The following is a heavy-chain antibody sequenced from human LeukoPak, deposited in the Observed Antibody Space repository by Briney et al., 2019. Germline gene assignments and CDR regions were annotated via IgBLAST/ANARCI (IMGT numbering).Heavy chain of an antibody. D-gene: IGHD2-15*01. CDR2: IGSSSTSI. CDR1: GFTFSSYS. Sequence: PGGSLRLSCAASGFTFSSYSMNWVRQAPGKGLEWVSSIGSSSTSIYYADSVKGRFTISRDNAKNSLYLQMNSLRAEDTAVYYCASGLFQGAFDIWGQGTMVTVSS. V-gene: IGHV3-21*01. CDR3: ASGLFQGAFDI. J-gene: IGHJ3*02.